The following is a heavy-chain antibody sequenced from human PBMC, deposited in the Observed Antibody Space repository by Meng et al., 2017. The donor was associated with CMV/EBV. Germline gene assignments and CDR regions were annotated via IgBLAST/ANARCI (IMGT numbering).Heavy chain of an antibody. J-gene: IGHJ6*02. D-gene: IGHD6-13*01. V-gene: IGHV1-2*02. CDR3: ARRPGIAASGTYYGMDV. Sequence: ASVQVSCKASGYTFTGYYMHWVRQAPGQGREWMGWINHDSGGTNYAQKSQGRVTMTRDTSISTAYMELSRLRSDDTAVYYCARRPGIAASGTYYGMDVWGQGTTVTVSS. CDR1: GYTFTGYY. CDR2: INHDSGGT.